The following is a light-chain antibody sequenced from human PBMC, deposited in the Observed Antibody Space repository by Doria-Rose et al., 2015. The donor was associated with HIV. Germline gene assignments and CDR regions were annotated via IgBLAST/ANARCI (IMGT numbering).Light chain of an antibody. J-gene: IGKJ1*01. Sequence: RVTITCRGSQSISGWLAWYQQKPGKAPKLLIYRASSLESGVPSRFSGSGSGTEFTLTISSLQPDDFATYYCQQYKSYSRTFGQGTKVEIK. CDR1: QSISGW. V-gene: IGKV1-5*03. CDR2: RAS. CDR3: QQYKSYSRT.